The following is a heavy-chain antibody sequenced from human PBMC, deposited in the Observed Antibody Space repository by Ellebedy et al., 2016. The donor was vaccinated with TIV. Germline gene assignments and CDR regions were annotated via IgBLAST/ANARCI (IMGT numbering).Heavy chain of an antibody. V-gene: IGHV3-30*18. Sequence: GGSLRLSCAASGFTFSSYGMHWVRQAPGKGLEWVAVISYDGSNKYYADSVKGRFTISRDNSKNTLYLQMNSPRAEDTAVYYCAKEFRRYCSSTSCYCLDYWGQGTLVTVSS. CDR3: AKEFRRYCSSTSCYCLDY. D-gene: IGHD2-2*01. J-gene: IGHJ4*02. CDR2: ISYDGSNK. CDR1: GFTFSSYG.